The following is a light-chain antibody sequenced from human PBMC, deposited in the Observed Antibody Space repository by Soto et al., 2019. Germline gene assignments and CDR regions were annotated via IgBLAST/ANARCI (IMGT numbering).Light chain of an antibody. CDR1: RSDVGGYNY. CDR3: CSFAGSSTLV. J-gene: IGLJ2*01. CDR2: EVT. Sequence: QSALTQPASVSGSPGQSITISCTGTRSDVGGYNYVSWYQQHPGKAPKLLIFEVTNRPSGVSNRFSGSKSGNTASLTISGLQPEDEADYYCCSFAGSSTLVFGGGTKLTVL. V-gene: IGLV2-14*01.